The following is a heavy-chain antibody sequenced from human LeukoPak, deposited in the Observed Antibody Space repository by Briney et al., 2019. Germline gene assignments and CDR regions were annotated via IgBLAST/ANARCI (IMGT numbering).Heavy chain of an antibody. CDR3: ARDSGNFHYDMDV. CDR1: GYTFTSYT. J-gene: IGHJ6*02. Sequence: ASVKVSCKASGYTFTSYTMHWVRQAPGQRLEWMGWINAGNGNTEYSQNFQGRLTMTRDTSTSTVYMELSSLRSEDTAVYYCARDSGNFHYDMDVWGQGTTVIVSS. V-gene: IGHV1-3*01. CDR2: INAGNGNT. D-gene: IGHD3-10*01.